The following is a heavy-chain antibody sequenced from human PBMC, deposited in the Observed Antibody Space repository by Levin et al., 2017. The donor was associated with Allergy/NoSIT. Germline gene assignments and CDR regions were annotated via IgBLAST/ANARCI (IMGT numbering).Heavy chain of an antibody. J-gene: IGHJ4*02. V-gene: IGHV3-23*01. D-gene: IGHD6-13*01. CDR3: AKQLPSAGSDY. Sequence: GESLKISCAASGFTFSSYAMNWVRQAPGGGLGWVSAISGGGASTYYADSVKGRFTMSRDNSKNALYLQMNNLRAEDTAVYYCAKQLPSAGSDYWGQGPLVTVAS. CDR1: GFTFSSYA. CDR2: ISGGGAST.